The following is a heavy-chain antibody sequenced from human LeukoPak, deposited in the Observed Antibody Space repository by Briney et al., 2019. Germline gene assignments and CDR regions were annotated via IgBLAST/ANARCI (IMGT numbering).Heavy chain of an antibody. D-gene: IGHD4-11*01. J-gene: IGHJ6*02. CDR2: ISYSGST. V-gene: IGHV4-59*06. Sequence: SETLSLTCTVSGGSISSYYWSWIRQPPGKGLEWIGYISYSGSTYYNPSLKSRVTISVDTSKNQFSLKLTSVTAADTAVYYCAKAPSNYYYYYGMDVWGQGTTVTVSS. CDR3: AKAPSNYYYYYGMDV. CDR1: GGSISSYY.